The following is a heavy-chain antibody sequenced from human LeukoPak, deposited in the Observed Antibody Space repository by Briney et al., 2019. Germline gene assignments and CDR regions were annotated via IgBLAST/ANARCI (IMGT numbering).Heavy chain of an antibody. Sequence: SETLSLTCTVSGGSVNSFYWTWIRQPGGKGLEWIGRIYSSGSTNYNPSLKNRVTMSVDTSKNQFSLKLASVTAADTAVYYCARHSYSSSWYREFDYWGQGTLVTVSS. CDR3: ARHSYSSSWYREFDY. CDR2: IYSSGST. CDR1: GGSVNSFY. J-gene: IGHJ4*02. D-gene: IGHD6-13*01. V-gene: IGHV4-4*07.